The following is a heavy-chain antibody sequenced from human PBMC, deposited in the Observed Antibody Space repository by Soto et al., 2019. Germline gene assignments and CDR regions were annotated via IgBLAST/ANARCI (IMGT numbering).Heavy chain of an antibody. Sequence: SVKVSCKASGGTFSSYAISWVRQSPGQGLEWMGGIIPIFGTANYAQKFQGRVTITADKSTSTAYMELSSLRSEDTAVYYCATEYSSSQGWFDPWGQGTLVTVSS. V-gene: IGHV1-69*06. CDR1: GGTFSSYA. D-gene: IGHD6-6*01. J-gene: IGHJ5*02. CDR2: IIPIFGTA. CDR3: ATEYSSSQGWFDP.